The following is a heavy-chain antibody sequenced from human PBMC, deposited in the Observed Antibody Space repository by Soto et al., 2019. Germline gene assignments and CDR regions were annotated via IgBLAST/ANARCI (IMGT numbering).Heavy chain of an antibody. CDR2: ISAYNGNT. CDR3: ARDLPWKHLVRDDAFDI. D-gene: IGHD6-13*01. J-gene: IGHJ3*02. V-gene: IGHV1-18*01. Sequence: ASVKVSCKASGYTFTSYGISWVRQAPGQGLEWMGWISAYNGNTNYAQKLQGRVTMTTDTSTSTAYMELRSLRSDDTAVYYCARDLPWKHLVRDDAFDIWGQGTMVTVSS. CDR1: GYTFTSYG.